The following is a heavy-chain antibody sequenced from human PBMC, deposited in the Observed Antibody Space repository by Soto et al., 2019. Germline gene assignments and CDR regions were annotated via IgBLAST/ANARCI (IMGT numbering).Heavy chain of an antibody. CDR1: GYTFTSYA. CDR2: INAGNGNR. D-gene: IGHD3-10*01. Sequence: GASEKVSCKASGYTFTSYAMHWVRQAPGQRLEWMGWINAGNGNRKYSQKFQGRVTITRDTSASTAYLELSSLRSEDTAVHYCARYLGRGVIKNNCFDPWGQGTLVTVSS. CDR3: ARYLGRGVIKNNCFDP. J-gene: IGHJ5*02. V-gene: IGHV1-3*01.